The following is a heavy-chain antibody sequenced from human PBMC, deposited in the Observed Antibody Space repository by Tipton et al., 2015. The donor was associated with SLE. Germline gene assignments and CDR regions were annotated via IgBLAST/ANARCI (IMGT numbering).Heavy chain of an antibody. J-gene: IGHJ5*02. CDR1: GGSISSSDYC. Sequence: TLSLTCTVSGGSISSSDYCWGWIRRPPGKGLEWLGIVYTSGSAYYNPSLNSRVSISVDTSKKQLSLKLSSVTAADTAVYYCARDSSGGYNWFDPWGQGTLVTVSS. D-gene: IGHD3-22*01. CDR3: ARDSSGGYNWFDP. V-gene: IGHV4-39*07. CDR2: VYTSGSA.